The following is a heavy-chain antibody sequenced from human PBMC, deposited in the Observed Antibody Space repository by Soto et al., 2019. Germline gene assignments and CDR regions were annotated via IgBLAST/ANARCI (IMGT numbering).Heavy chain of an antibody. J-gene: IGHJ3*02. V-gene: IGHV3-23*01. Sequence: PGGSLRLSCAASGFTFSSYAMSWVRLAPGKGLEWVSSISASGGSTYYADSVKGRFTISRDNSKNTLYVQMNSLRAEDTAVYYCAKGYDSSGYYRNDAFDIWGQGTMVTVSS. CDR3: AKGYDSSGYYRNDAFDI. CDR2: ISASGGST. CDR1: GFTFSSYA. D-gene: IGHD3-22*01.